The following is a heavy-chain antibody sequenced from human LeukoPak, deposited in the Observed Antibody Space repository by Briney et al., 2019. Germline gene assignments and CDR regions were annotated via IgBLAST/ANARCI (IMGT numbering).Heavy chain of an antibody. D-gene: IGHD3-22*01. J-gene: IGHJ4*02. CDR2: IYYSGST. Sequence: SETLSLTCTVSGGSISSYYWSWLRQPPGKGLEWIGYIYYSGSTNYNPSLKSRVTISVDTSKNQFSLKLSSVTAADTAVYYCAREQYYDSSGPIDYWGQGTLVTVSS. CDR1: GGSISSYY. CDR3: AREQYYDSSGPIDY. V-gene: IGHV4-59*01.